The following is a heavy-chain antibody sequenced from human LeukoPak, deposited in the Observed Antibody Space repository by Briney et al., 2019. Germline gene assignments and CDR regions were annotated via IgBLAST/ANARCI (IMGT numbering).Heavy chain of an antibody. J-gene: IGHJ4*02. D-gene: IGHD6-13*01. CDR3: ARDSSSSWYLPGFVD. Sequence: SETLSLTCTVSGGSISSSSYYWGWIRQPPGKGLEWIGSIYYSGSTYYNPSLKSRVTISVDTSKNQFSLKLSSVTAADTAVHYCARDSSSSWYLPGFVDWGQGTLVTVSS. V-gene: IGHV4-39*07. CDR2: IYYSGST. CDR1: GGSISSSSYY.